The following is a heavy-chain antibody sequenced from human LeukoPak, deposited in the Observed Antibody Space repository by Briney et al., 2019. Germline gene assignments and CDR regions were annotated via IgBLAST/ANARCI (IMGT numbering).Heavy chain of an antibody. CDR3: ARDPQRRFDY. D-gene: IGHD1-1*01. CDR2: ISSNGDNT. V-gene: IGHV3-64D*06. CDR1: GFTFSSFA. Sequence: GGSLRLSCSASGFTFSSFAMHWVRQAPGEGLESVSLISSNGDNTYYADSVKGRFTISRDNSKNTLYLQMTSLRAEDTAVYYCARDPQRRFDYWGQGTLVTVSS. J-gene: IGHJ4*02.